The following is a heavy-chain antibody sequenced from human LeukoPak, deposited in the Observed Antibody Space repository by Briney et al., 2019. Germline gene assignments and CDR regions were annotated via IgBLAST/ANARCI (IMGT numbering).Heavy chain of an antibody. V-gene: IGHV3-48*04. CDR2: TSSSSSTI. CDR1: GFTFNSYW. J-gene: IGHJ6*02. CDR3: ARLRYYGMDV. Sequence: SGGSLRLSCAASGFTFNSYWMSWVRQAPGKGLEWVSNTSSSSSTIYYADSVKSRFTISRDNAKNSLYLQMNSLRAEDTAVYYCARLRYYGMDVWGQGTTVTVSS.